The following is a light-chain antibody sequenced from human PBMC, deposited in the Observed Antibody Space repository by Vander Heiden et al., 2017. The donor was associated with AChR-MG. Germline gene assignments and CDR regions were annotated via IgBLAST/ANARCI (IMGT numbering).Light chain of an antibody. CDR3: QQYESLPLT. J-gene: IGKJ4*01. CDR2: DAS. V-gene: IGKV1-33*01. CDR1: HDINNF. Sequence: DIQMTQSPSSLSASIGDRVTITCQASHDINNFLNWYQQKPEKAPQLLIYDASNLLKGVSSKFSGGGSGTDFTFTIDSLQPEDIATYYCQQYESLPLTFGGGTRVEI.